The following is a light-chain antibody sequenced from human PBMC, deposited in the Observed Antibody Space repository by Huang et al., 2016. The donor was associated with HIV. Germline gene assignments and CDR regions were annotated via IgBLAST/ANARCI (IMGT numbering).Light chain of an antibody. CDR2: DAS. V-gene: IGKV1-NL1*01. CDR1: QGISNS. Sequence: DIQMTQSPSSLSASVGDRVTITCRASQGISNSLAWYQQKPGRAPMLLLYDASRLENGVPSRLSGSGSGTDYTLTISSLQPEDFATYYCQQYYTTPSFGQGTKVEIK. CDR3: QQYYTTPS. J-gene: IGKJ1*01.